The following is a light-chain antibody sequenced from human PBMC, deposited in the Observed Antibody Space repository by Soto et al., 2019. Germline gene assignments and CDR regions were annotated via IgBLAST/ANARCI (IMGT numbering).Light chain of an antibody. CDR2: EGS. CDR1: NSDL. V-gene: IGLV2-23*01. CDR3: CSYTTSSTS. J-gene: IGLJ2*01. Sequence: QSALTQPASVSGSPGQSITISCTGANSDLVSWYQQHPGKAPKLMIYEGSKRPSGVSNRFSGSKSGNTASLTISGLQAEDEAHYSCCSYTTSSTSFGGGTKLTVL.